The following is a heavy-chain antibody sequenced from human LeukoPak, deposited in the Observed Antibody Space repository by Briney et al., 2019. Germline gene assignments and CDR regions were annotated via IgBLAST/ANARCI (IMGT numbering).Heavy chain of an antibody. J-gene: IGHJ4*02. CDR3: ARGSRRYCSGGSCYEPYYYFDY. D-gene: IGHD2-15*01. Sequence: GRSLRLSCAASGFTFNNYGMHSVRQAPGKGLEWVANIKQDGSEKYYVYSVKGRFTISRDNAKNSLYLQMNSLRAEDTAVYYCARGSRRYCSGGSCYEPYYYFDYWGQGTLVTVSS. V-gene: IGHV3-7*01. CDR1: GFTFNNYG. CDR2: IKQDGSEK.